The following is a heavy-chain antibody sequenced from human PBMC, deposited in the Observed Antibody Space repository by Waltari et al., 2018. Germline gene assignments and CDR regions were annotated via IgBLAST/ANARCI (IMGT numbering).Heavy chain of an antibody. D-gene: IGHD6-13*01. V-gene: IGHV3-33*01. J-gene: IGHJ5*02. CDR1: GFPFSSSG. Sequence: QVQLVESGGGVVQPGRSLRLSCEASGFPFSSSGMHWVRQAPGKGLEWVAVIWYDGSNKYYADSVKGRFTISRDNSKNTLYLQMNSLRAEDTAVYYCAREYSSSWYGWFDPWGQGTLVTVSS. CDR2: IWYDGSNK. CDR3: AREYSSSWYGWFDP.